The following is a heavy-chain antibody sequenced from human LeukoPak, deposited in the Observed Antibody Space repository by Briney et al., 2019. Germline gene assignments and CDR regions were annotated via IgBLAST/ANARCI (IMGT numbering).Heavy chain of an antibody. D-gene: IGHD1-20*01. CDR1: GGTFSSYA. Sequence: SVKVSCKASGGTFSSYAISWVRQAPGQGLEWMGRIIPIFGTANYAQKLQGRVTITTDESTSTAYMELSSLRSEDTAVYYCARAGDGNWNDRDYYYYMDVWGKGTTVTVSS. J-gene: IGHJ6*03. CDR3: ARAGDGNWNDRDYYYYMDV. V-gene: IGHV1-69*05. CDR2: IIPIFGTA.